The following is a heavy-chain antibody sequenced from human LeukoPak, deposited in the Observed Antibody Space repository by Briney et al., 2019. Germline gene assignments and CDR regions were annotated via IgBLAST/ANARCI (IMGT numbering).Heavy chain of an antibody. CDR1: GGSLSSSSYY. V-gene: IGHV4-39*01. CDR3: ARPSGRSYCSSTSCFSGSFDP. J-gene: IGHJ5*02. D-gene: IGHD2-2*01. Sequence: SETLSLTCTVSGGSLSSSSYYWGWIRQPPGTGLEWVGSIYYSGSTYYNPSLKSRVTISVDTSKNQFYLKLSSVTAADTAVYYCARPSGRSYCSSTSCFSGSFDPWGQGTLVTVSS. CDR2: IYYSGST.